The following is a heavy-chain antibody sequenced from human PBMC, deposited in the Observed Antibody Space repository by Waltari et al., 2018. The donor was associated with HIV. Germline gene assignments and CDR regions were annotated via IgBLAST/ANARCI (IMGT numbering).Heavy chain of an antibody. J-gene: IGHJ6*02. CDR1: GFTFSDYA. Sequence: EVQLEESGGSFVQPGGSLRLSCAASGFTFSDYAMNWVRQAPGKGLEWISYISSTSFNIKYADSLKGRFTISRDNTKNSLDLEMNNLRDGDTAVYYCARDTLNLYFGLDVWGRGTAVTVSS. CDR2: ISSTSFNI. V-gene: IGHV3-48*02. CDR3: ARDTLNLYFGLDV.